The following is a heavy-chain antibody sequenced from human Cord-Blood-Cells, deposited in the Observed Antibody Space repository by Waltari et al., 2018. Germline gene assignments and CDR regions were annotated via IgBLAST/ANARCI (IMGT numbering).Heavy chain of an antibody. J-gene: IGHJ3*02. Sequence: QVQLQQWGAGLLKPSETLSLTCAVYGGSFSGYYWSWIRQPPGKGLEWIGESNHSGSTHYNPSLKGLVTISVDTSKNQFSLKLSSVTAADTAVYYCARPYGSSGYYYTPYAFDIWGQGTMVTVSS. CDR1: GGSFSGYY. CDR3: ARPYGSSGYYYTPYAFDI. V-gene: IGHV4-34*01. D-gene: IGHD3-22*01. CDR2: SNHSGST.